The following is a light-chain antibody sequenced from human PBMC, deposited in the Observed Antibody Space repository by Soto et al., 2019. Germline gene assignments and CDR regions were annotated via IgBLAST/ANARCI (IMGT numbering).Light chain of an antibody. CDR2: GAS. CDR1: QSVSSSN. Sequence: EIVLTQSPGTLSLSPVEIASLSFIASQSVSSSNLAWYQQKRGQSPRLLIYGASSRATGIPDRFSGSGSGPDFTLTIRGLEPEDAAVYYCQQYGSSPWKCGQGTKGDIK. J-gene: IGKJ1*01. CDR3: QQYGSSPWK. V-gene: IGKV3-20*01.